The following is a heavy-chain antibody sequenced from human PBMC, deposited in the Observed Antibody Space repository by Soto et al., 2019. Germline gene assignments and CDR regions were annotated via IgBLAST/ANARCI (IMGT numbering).Heavy chain of an antibody. CDR2: IYYSGST. J-gene: IGHJ3*02. D-gene: IGHD4-17*01. CDR1: GGSISSYY. Sequence: PSETLSLTCTVSGGSISSYYWSWIRQPPGKGLEWIGYIYYSGSTNYNPSLKSRVTISVDTSKNQFSLKLSSVTAADTAVYYCERGLDYGDYGYAFDIWGQGTMVTVSS. CDR3: ERGLDYGDYGYAFDI. V-gene: IGHV4-59*01.